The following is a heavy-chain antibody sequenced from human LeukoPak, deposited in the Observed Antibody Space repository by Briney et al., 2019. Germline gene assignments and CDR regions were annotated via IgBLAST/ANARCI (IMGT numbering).Heavy chain of an antibody. CDR2: IYYSGST. V-gene: IGHV4-59*12. CDR3: AREGGWGFQYYYYMDV. CDR1: GGSISSYY. D-gene: IGHD1-26*01. Sequence: SETLSLTCTVPGGSISSYYWSWIRQPPGKGLEWIGYIYYSGSTNYNPSLKSRVTMSVDTSKNQFSLKLSSVTAADTAVYYCAREGGWGFQYYYYMDVWGKGTTVTISS. J-gene: IGHJ6*03.